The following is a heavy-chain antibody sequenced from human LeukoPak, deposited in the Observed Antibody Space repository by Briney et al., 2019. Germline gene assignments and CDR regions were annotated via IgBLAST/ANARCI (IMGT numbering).Heavy chain of an antibody. CDR3: ARGVYYYDSSGRYYFDY. V-gene: IGHV1-2*02. CDR2: INPDSGGT. J-gene: IGHJ4*02. Sequence: ASVKVSCKASGHTFTGYYMHWVRLVPGQGLEWMGWINPDSGGTKYAQKFQGRVTMTRDTSISTAYMELSRLRSDDTAVYYCARGVYYYDSSGRYYFDYWGQGTLATVSS. CDR1: GHTFTGYY. D-gene: IGHD3-22*01.